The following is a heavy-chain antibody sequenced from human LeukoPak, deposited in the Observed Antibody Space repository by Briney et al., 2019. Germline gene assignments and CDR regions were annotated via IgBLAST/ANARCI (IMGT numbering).Heavy chain of an antibody. V-gene: IGHV4-38-2*02. CDR2: IYHCGST. CDR3: ARDHAYYYGSGSYYPQPFDY. Sequence: SETLSLTCAVSGYSISSGYYWGWIRQPPGKGLEWIGSIYHCGSTYYNPSLKSRVTISVDTSKNQFSLKLSSVTAADTAVYYCARDHAYYYGSGSYYPQPFDYWGQGTLVTVSS. CDR1: GYSISSGYY. D-gene: IGHD3-10*01. J-gene: IGHJ4*02.